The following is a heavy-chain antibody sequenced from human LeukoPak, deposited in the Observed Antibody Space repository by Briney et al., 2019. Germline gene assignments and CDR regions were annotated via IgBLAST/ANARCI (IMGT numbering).Heavy chain of an antibody. V-gene: IGHV1-69*13. J-gene: IGHJ6*03. CDR2: IIPISGAA. D-gene: IGHD3-9*01. Sequence: GASVTVSFKAVGDTFSIYGISWVRQAPGQGLEWMGGIIPISGAAEYAQKFQGRVTITADEPTTTAYMELTSLTSDDTAVYYCARETGTVPFHNVLTGRQDFYYYYIDVWGKGTTVTVSS. CDR3: ARETGTVPFHNVLTGRQDFYYYYIDV. CDR1: GDTFSIYG.